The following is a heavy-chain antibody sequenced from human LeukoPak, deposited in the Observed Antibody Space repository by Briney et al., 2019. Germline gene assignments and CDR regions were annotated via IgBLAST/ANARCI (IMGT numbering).Heavy chain of an antibody. V-gene: IGHV4-4*07. Sequence: PSETLSLTCTVSGGSISSYYWSWIRQPAGKGLEWIGRIYTSGSTNYNPSLKSRATMSVDTSKNQFSLKLSSVTAADTAVYYCARTAIFGVVSPLDYWGQGTLVTVSS. CDR3: ARTAIFGVVSPLDY. J-gene: IGHJ4*02. CDR1: GGSISSYY. CDR2: IYTSGST. D-gene: IGHD3-3*01.